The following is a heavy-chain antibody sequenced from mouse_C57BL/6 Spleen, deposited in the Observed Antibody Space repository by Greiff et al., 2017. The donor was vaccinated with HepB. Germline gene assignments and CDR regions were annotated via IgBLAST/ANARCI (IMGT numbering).Heavy chain of an antibody. CDR2: ISSGSSTI. V-gene: IGHV5-17*01. D-gene: IGHD1-1*02. CDR3: ARGYGHAMDY. J-gene: IGHJ4*01. CDR1: GFTFSDYG. Sequence: EVKLVESGGGLVKPGGSLKLSCAASGFTFSDYGMHWVRQAPEKGLEWVAYISSGSSTIYYADTVKGRFTISRDNAKNTLFLQMTSLRSEDTAMDYCARGYGHAMDYWGQGTSVTVSS.